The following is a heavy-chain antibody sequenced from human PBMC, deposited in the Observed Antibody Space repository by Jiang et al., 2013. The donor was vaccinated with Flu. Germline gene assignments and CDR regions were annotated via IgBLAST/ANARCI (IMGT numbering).Heavy chain of an antibody. J-gene: IGHJ5*02. Sequence: GPGLVKPSETLSLTCTVSGGSISSYYWSWIRQPPGKGLEWIGYIYYSGSTNYNPSLKSRVTISVDTSKNQFSLKLSSVTAADTAVYYCARDESSRAAEFDPWGQGTLVTVSS. CDR2: IYYSGST. CDR1: GGSISSYY. V-gene: IGHV4-59*01. CDR3: ARDESSRAAEFDP. D-gene: IGHD6-13*01.